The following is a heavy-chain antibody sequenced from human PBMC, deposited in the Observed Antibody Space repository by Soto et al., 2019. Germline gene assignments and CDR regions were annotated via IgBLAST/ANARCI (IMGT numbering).Heavy chain of an antibody. CDR3: AAYTTAAGTAYYYYGMDV. V-gene: IGHV1-69*13. Sequence: GASVKVCCKASGGTLSSYAISWVRQAPGQGLEWMGGIIPIFGTANYAQKFQGRVTITADESTSTAYMELSSLRSEDTAVYYCAAYTTAAGTAYYYYGMDVWGQGTTVTVSS. J-gene: IGHJ6*02. CDR2: IIPIFGTA. CDR1: GGTLSSYA. D-gene: IGHD6-13*01.